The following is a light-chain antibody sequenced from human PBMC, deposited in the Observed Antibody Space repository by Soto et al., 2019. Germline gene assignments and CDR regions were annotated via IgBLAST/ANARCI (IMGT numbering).Light chain of an antibody. V-gene: IGLV2-18*01. CDR2: EAS. J-gene: IGLJ1*01. CDR1: STDFVSYNR. CDR3: SLYTSEKTYV. Sequence: QSALTQPPSVSGSPGQSVTISCTGTSTDFVSYNRVSWYQQPPDTAPKLMIYEASNRPSGVPDRFSGSKSGNTASLTISGLQAADEADYYCSLYTSEKTYVFGTGTKVT.